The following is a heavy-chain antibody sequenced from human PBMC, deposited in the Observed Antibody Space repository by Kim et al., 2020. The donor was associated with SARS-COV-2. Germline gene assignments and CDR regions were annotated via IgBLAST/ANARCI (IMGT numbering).Heavy chain of an antibody. D-gene: IGHD3-10*01. CDR2: INAGNGNT. CDR3: ATGIPTFGEADY. V-gene: IGHV1-3*01. CDR1: GYTFTSYA. J-gene: IGHJ4*02. Sequence: ASVKVSCKASGYTFTSYAMHWVRQAPGQRLEWMGWINAGNGNTKYSQKFQGRVTITRDTSASTAYMELSSLRSEDTAVYYCATGIPTFGEADYWGQGTLVTVSS.